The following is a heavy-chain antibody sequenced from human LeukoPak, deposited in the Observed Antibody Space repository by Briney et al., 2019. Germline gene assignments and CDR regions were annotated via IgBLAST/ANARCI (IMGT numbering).Heavy chain of an antibody. Sequence: GGSLRLPCAASGFTFSHYWMTWVRQAPGKGLEWVAQINQDGSEEYYMDSVKARFTISRDNAKNSVFLQMNSLRAEDTAVYYCVRDGGVSGYDLLDYWGQGTLVTVSS. CDR1: GFTFSHYW. D-gene: IGHD5-12*01. V-gene: IGHV3-7*01. CDR2: INQDGSEE. J-gene: IGHJ4*02. CDR3: VRDGGVSGYDLLDY.